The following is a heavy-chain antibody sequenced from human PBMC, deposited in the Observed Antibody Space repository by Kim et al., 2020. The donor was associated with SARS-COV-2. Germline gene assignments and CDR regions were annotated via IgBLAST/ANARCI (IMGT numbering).Heavy chain of an antibody. D-gene: IGHD2-2*01. Sequence: GGSLRLSCAASGFTFSSYAMSWVRQAPGKGLEWVSAISGSGGSTYYADSVKGRFTISRDNSKNTLYLQMNSLRAEDTAVYYCAKDLTLGYCSSTSCPYYFDYWGQGTLVTVSS. J-gene: IGHJ4*02. CDR1: GFTFSSYA. CDR3: AKDLTLGYCSSTSCPYYFDY. CDR2: ISGSGGST. V-gene: IGHV3-23*01.